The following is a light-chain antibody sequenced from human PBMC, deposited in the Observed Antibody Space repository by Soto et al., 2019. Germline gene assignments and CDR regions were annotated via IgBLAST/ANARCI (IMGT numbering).Light chain of an antibody. CDR2: DAS. CDR3: QQRSNWPPIT. CDR1: QSVKTF. Sequence: EIVMTQSPATPSVSPGERATLSCRASQSVKTFLVWYQQRPGQAPRLLIHDASHRAAGIPARFSGSGFGTDFTLTISSLEPEDAAVYYCQQRSNWPPITFGQGTRLEIK. J-gene: IGKJ5*01. V-gene: IGKV3-11*01.